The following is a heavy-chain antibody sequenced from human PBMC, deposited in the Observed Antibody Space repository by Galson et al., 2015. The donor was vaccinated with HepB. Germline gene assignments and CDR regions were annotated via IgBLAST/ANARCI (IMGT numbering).Heavy chain of an antibody. D-gene: IGHD3-10*01. J-gene: IGHJ4*02. CDR3: ARGRFGEPVDY. CDR2: IYYSGST. CDR1: GGSISSSSYY. Sequence: ETLSLTCTVSGGSISSSSYYWGWIRQPPGKGLEWIGSIYYSGSTYYNPSLKSRVTISVDTSKNQFSLKLSSVTAADTAVYYCARGRFGEPVDYWGQGTLVTVSS. V-gene: IGHV4-39*07.